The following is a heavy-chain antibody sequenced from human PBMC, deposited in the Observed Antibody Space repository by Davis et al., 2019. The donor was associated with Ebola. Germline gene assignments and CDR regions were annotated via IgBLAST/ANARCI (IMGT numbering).Heavy chain of an antibody. Sequence: PGGSLRLSCAASGFTFSSYWMSWVRQAPGKGLEWVANIKQDGSEKYYVDSVKGRFTISRDNAKNTLYLQMNSLRAEDTALYYCARSSIAARPGYYYGMDVWGQGTTVTVSS. CDR2: IKQDGSEK. V-gene: IGHV3-7*03. CDR1: GFTFSSYW. J-gene: IGHJ6*02. CDR3: ARSSIAARPGYYYGMDV. D-gene: IGHD6-6*01.